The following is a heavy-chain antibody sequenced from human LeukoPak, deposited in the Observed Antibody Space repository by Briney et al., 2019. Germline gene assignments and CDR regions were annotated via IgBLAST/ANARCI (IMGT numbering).Heavy chain of an antibody. CDR2: ISYDGSNK. CDR1: GFTFSSYA. J-gene: IGHJ4*02. V-gene: IGHV3-30-3*01. Sequence: GSLRLSCAASGFTFSSYAMHWVRQAPGKGLEWVAVISYDGSNKYYADSVKGRFTISRDNSKNTLYLQMNSLRAEDTAVYYCARGYSSSWYGEYFDYWGQGTLVTVSS. CDR3: ARGYSSSWYGEYFDY. D-gene: IGHD6-13*01.